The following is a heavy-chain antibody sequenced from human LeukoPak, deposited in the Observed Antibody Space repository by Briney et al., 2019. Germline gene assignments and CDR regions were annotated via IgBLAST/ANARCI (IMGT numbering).Heavy chain of an antibody. D-gene: IGHD5-18*01. J-gene: IGHJ6*03. V-gene: IGHV4-59*08. CDR3: ARKGTASGAWFAGYFYYYYMDV. CDR1: RGSISGHY. Sequence: SETLSLTCTVSRGSISGHYWSWTRQPPGKGLEWVGYIHYSGSTNYNPSLKSRVLISVDRSKNQFSLKLNAVTAADTALYYCARKGTASGAWFAGYFYYYYMDVWGKGTTVTVSS. CDR2: IHYSGST.